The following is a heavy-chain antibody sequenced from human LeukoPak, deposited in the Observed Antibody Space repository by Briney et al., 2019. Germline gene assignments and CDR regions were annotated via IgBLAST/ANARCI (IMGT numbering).Heavy chain of an antibody. CDR2: LYSDGNT. V-gene: IGHV3-53*01. D-gene: IGHD1-14*01. CDR3: ARGVEPLAANTLAY. J-gene: IGHJ4*02. CDR1: GFTVITND. Sequence: PGGSLRLSCAASGFTVITNDMTWVLQAPGKGLEWVSVLYSDGNTKYADSVQGRFTISRDNSKNTLYLEMNSLSPDDTAVYYCARGVEPLAANTLAYWGQGTLVTVSS.